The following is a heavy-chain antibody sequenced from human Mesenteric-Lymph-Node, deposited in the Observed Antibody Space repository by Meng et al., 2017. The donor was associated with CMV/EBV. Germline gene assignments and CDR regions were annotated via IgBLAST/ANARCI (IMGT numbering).Heavy chain of an antibody. CDR1: GGTFSSYT. CDR3: AGGIAAAGSRWFDP. D-gene: IGHD6-13*01. Sequence: QVHLLQSWACCTTPGSPVNVSFKASGGTFSSYTISWERQAPGQGLEWMGRIIPILGIANDAKKLQGRVTITADKSTRTAYMELSSLRSEDTAVYYCAGGIAAAGSRWFDPWGQGTPVTVSS. V-gene: IGHV1-69*02. CDR2: IIPILGIA. J-gene: IGHJ5*02.